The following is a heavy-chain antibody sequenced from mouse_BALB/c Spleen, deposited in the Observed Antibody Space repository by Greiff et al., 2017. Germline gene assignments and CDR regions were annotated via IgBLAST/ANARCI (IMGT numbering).Heavy chain of an antibody. CDR3: ARRATSSFAY. CDR2: INPSTGYT. CDR1: GYTFTSYW. Sequence: VQLQQSGAELAKPGASVKMSCKASGYTFTSYWMHWVKQRPGQGLEWIGYINPSTGYTEYNQKFKDKATLTADKSSSTAYMQLSSLTSEDSAVYYCARRATSSFAYWGQGTLVTVSA. V-gene: IGHV1-7*01. D-gene: IGHD1-3*01. J-gene: IGHJ3*01.